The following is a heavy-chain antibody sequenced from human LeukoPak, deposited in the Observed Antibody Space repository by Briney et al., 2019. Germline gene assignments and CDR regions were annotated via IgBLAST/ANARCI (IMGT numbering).Heavy chain of an antibody. J-gene: IGHJ3*02. CDR2: ISTYNDNT. CDR3: ASSITMVRRKGDAFDI. Sequence: GASVKVSCKASGYTFNTYNINWVRQAPGQGLEWMGWISTYNDNTNYAQKFQGRVTMTTDTSTSTAYMELRSLRSDDTAVYYCASSITMVRRKGDAFDIWGQGTMVTVSS. CDR1: GYTFNTYN. V-gene: IGHV1-18*01. D-gene: IGHD3-10*01.